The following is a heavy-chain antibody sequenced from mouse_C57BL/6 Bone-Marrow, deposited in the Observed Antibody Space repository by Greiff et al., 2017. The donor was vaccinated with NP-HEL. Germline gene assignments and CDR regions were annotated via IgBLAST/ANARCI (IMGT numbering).Heavy chain of an antibody. Sequence: DVMLVESGGGLVKPGGSLKLSCAASGFTFSSYAMSWVRQTPEKRLEWVATISDGSSYTYYPDNVKGRFTISRDNAKNNLYLQMSHLKSEDTAMYYCAIVDGNYVAYWGQGTLVTVSA. J-gene: IGHJ3*01. CDR2: ISDGSSYT. D-gene: IGHD2-1*01. CDR1: GFTFSSYA. CDR3: AIVDGNYVAY. V-gene: IGHV5-4*03.